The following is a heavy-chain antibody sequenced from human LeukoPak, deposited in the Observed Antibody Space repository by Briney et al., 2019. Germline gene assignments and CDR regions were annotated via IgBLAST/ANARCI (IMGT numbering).Heavy chain of an antibody. J-gene: IGHJ4*02. Sequence: GGSLRLSCAASGFTFSSYATSWVRQAPGKGLEWVSAISGSGGSTYYADSVKGRFTISRDNSKNTLYLQMNSLRAEDTAVYYCAKGQYDYGDYEDYWGQGTLVTVSS. CDR2: ISGSGGST. CDR3: AKGQYDYGDYEDY. CDR1: GFTFSSYA. V-gene: IGHV3-23*01. D-gene: IGHD4-17*01.